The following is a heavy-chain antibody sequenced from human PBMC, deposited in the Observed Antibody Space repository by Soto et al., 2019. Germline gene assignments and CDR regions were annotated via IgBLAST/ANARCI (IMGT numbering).Heavy chain of an antibody. CDR1: GYSFTSYW. CDR2: IYPGDSDT. D-gene: IGHD3-3*01. Sequence: GESLKISCKGSGYSFTSYWIGWVRQMPGKGLEWMGIIYPGDSDTRYSPSFQGQVTISADKSISTAYLQWSSLKASDTAMYYWARQAGNYDFWSGYYPNAFDIWGQGTMVTVSS. J-gene: IGHJ3*02. V-gene: IGHV5-51*01. CDR3: ARQAGNYDFWSGYYPNAFDI.